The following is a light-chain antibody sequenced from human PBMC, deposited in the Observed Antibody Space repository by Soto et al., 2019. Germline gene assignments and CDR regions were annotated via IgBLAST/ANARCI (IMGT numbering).Light chain of an antibody. V-gene: IGLV2-23*02. Sequence: QSALTQPASVSGSPGQSITISCTGTSSDVGSYDLVSWFQHHPGEAPKLMIYRVINRPSGVSDRFSGSKSGNSASLSISGLQPEDEASYFCGSYTSATTWVFGGGTKLTVL. CDR1: SSDVGSYDL. CDR2: RVI. J-gene: IGLJ3*02. CDR3: GSYTSATTWV.